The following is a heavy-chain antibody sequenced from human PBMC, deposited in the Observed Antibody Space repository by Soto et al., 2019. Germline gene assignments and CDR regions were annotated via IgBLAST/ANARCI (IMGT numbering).Heavy chain of an antibody. CDR2: ISGSGGST. V-gene: IGHV3-23*01. J-gene: IGHJ4*02. Sequence: GSLRLYCAASVFTFSSYAMSWVRQAPGKGLEWVSAISGSGGSTYYADSVKGRFTISRDNSKNTLYLQMNSLRAEDTAVYYCAKDGVDSSGYYPDYWGQGTLVTVSS. CDR1: VFTFSSYA. D-gene: IGHD3-22*01. CDR3: AKDGVDSSGYYPDY.